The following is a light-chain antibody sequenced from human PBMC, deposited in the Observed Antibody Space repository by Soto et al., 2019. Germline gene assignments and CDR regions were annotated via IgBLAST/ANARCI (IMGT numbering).Light chain of an antibody. CDR3: SSYTCGSTLAL. CDR1: SSDVGGYNY. Sequence: QSALTQPASVSGSPGQSITISCTGISSDVGGYNYVSWYQHHPGKAPKLLLYDVSNWPSGLSNRFSGSKSGNTASLIISGLQAEDEAAYYCSSYTCGSTLALFGGGTKLTVL. V-gene: IGLV2-14*03. CDR2: DVS. J-gene: IGLJ3*02.